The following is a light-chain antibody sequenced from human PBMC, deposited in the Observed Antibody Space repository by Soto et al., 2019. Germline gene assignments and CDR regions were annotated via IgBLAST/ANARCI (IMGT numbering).Light chain of an antibody. CDR1: QSVTSNY. J-gene: IGKJ5*01. CDR2: GAS. Sequence: EIVMTQSPATLSVSPGERATLSCRASQSVTSNYLAWYQQKPGQAPRLLIYGASSRATGIPDRFSGSGSGTEFTLTISSLQPEDFATYYCQQLFTFGQGTRLEIK. CDR3: QQLFT. V-gene: IGKV3D-20*02.